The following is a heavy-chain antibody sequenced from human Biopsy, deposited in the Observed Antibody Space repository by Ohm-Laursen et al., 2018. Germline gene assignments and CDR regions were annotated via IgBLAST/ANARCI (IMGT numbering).Heavy chain of an antibody. Sequence: GSSVKVSCKASGYFFSSYGLNWVRQAPGQGLEWMGRISGYNGNTNYAQKFQGRVTMTIDSSASTAYLELRSLRSDDTAFYYCVRGTGCQYFDYWGQGTLVTVSS. D-gene: IGHD3/OR15-3a*01. V-gene: IGHV1-18*01. CDR1: GYFFSSYG. CDR3: VRGTGCQYFDY. CDR2: ISGYNGNT. J-gene: IGHJ4*02.